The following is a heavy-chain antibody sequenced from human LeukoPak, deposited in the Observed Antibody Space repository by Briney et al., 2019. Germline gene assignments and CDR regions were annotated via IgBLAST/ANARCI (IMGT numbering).Heavy chain of an antibody. CDR3: ARDRRLVPYYDILTGYSDDAFDI. D-gene: IGHD3-9*01. CDR2: IYYTGGT. V-gene: IGHV4-59*12. J-gene: IGHJ3*02. Sequence: PSETLSLTCTVSGGSIGSDYWTWIRQPPGKGLEYIGYIYYTGGTNYNPSLKSRVTISVGTSKNQFSLKLSSVTAADTAVYYCARDRRLVPYYDILTGYSDDAFDIWGQGTMVTVSS. CDR1: GGSIGSDY.